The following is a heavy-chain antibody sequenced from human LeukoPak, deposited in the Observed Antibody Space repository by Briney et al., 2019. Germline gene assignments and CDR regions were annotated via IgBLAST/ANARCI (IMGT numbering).Heavy chain of an antibody. V-gene: IGHV1-8*01. D-gene: IGHD4-11*01. Sequence: ASVKVSCKASGYSFSSYYMHWVRQATGQGLEWMGWMNPNSGNTGYAQKFQGRVTITRNTSINTAYMELSSLRFEDTAVYYCARGIRRNINYWFDPWGQGTLVTVSS. CDR2: MNPNSGNT. CDR1: GYSFSSYY. J-gene: IGHJ5*02. CDR3: ARGIRRNINYWFDP.